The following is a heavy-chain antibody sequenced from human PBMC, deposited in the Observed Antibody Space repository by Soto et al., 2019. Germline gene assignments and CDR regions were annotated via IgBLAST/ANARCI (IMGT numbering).Heavy chain of an antibody. J-gene: IGHJ5*02. CDR3: AKDHRGSDNWFDP. CDR2: ISGSGGST. V-gene: IGHV3-23*01. CDR1: GFTFSSYS. Sequence: SGGSLSLSCAASGFTFSSYSMSWVRQAPGKGLEWVSAISGSGGSTYYADSVKGRFTISRDNSKNTLYLQMNSLRAEDTAVYYCAKDHRGSDNWFDPWGQGTLVTVSS. D-gene: IGHD3-10*01.